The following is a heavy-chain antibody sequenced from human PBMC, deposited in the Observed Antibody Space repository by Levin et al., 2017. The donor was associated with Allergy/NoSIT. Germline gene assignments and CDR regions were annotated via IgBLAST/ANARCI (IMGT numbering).Heavy chain of an antibody. CDR1: GVAFSSYA. CDR3: AKVRRELVIATDAFDI. Sequence: PGGSLRLSCAVSGVAFSSYAMHWVRQAPGKGLEWVADISDDGSKIYYADSVKGRFTISRDNSKNTLFLQMNSLRAEDTAVYYCAKVRRELVIATDAFDIWGPGTLVTVSS. D-gene: IGHD2-21*01. V-gene: IGHV3-30*18. J-gene: IGHJ3*02. CDR2: ISDDGSKI.